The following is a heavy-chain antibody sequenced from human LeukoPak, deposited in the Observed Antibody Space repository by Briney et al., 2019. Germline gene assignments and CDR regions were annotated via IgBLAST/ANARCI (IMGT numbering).Heavy chain of an antibody. J-gene: IGHJ4*02. D-gene: IGHD3-10*01. Sequence: GGSLRLSCAASGFTFRSYLMSWVRQAPGKGLEWVANIKQDGSEKYYVDSVKGRFTISRDNAKNSLYLQMNSLRAEDTAVYYYARDPGYYGETFDYWGQGTLVTVSS. CDR1: GFTFRSYL. CDR3: ARDPGYYGETFDY. CDR2: IKQDGSEK. V-gene: IGHV3-7*01.